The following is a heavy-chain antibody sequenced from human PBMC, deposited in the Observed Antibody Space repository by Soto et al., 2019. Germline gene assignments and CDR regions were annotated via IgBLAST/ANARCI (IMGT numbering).Heavy chain of an antibody. Sequence: QITLNESGPALVKPTQTLTLTCTFSGFSLNTRDVGVGWIRQPPGKALEWLGVVYWADDKTYSPSLKSRLTITKDTPKNQVVLRMTKMDPVDTATYYCAHCRGGVASFWGQGTLVTVSS. CDR2: VYWADDK. D-gene: IGHD3-16*01. J-gene: IGHJ4*02. V-gene: IGHV2-5*02. CDR3: AHCRGGVASF. CDR1: GFSLNTRDVG.